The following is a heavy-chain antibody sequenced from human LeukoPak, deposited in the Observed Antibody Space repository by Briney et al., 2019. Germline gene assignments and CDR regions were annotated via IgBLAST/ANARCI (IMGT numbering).Heavy chain of an antibody. CDR3: ARADYGDYVNWFDP. CDR1: GFTFSSYV. Sequence: PGGSLRLSCSASGFTFSSYVMHWVRQAPGKGLEYVSAISTNGGSTYHADSVKGRFTISRDNSKNTLYLQMNSLRAEDTAVYYCARADYGDYVNWFDPWGQGTLVTVSS. CDR2: ISTNGGST. J-gene: IGHJ5*02. V-gene: IGHV3-64*04. D-gene: IGHD4-17*01.